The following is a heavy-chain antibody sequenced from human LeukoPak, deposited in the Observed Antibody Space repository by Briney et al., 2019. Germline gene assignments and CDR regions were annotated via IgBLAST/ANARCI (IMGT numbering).Heavy chain of an antibody. V-gene: IGHV4-59*01. Sequence: SETLSLTCTVSGGSISSYYWSWIRQPPGKGLEWIGCIYYSGSTNYNPSLKSRVTISVDTSKNQFSLKLSSVTAADTAVYYCARDRHSSGWPNWFDPWGQGTLVTVSS. CDR3: ARDRHSSGWPNWFDP. CDR1: GGSISSYY. J-gene: IGHJ5*02. CDR2: IYYSGST. D-gene: IGHD6-19*01.